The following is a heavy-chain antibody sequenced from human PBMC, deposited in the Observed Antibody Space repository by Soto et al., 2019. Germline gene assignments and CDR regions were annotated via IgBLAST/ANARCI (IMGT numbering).Heavy chain of an antibody. Sequence: GGFLRLSCAASGFTFSSYWLHWVRQAPGEGLVWVSYIKPDGSRTKDADSAKGRFTISRDNARNTLYLRMNSLRAEDTAVYYCARDNNWSYDSWGRGTLVTVSS. CDR2: IKPDGSRT. J-gene: IGHJ4*02. CDR3: ARDNNWSYDS. V-gene: IGHV3-74*03. CDR1: GFTFSSYW. D-gene: IGHD1-1*01.